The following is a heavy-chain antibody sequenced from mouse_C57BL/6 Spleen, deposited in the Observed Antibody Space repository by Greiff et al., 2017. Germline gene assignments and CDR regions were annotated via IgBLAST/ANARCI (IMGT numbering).Heavy chain of an antibody. D-gene: IGHD3-2*02. CDR2: INPNNGGT. J-gene: IGHJ2*01. V-gene: IGHV1-26*01. CDR3: ARGGVEAGHFDY. Sequence: EVQLQQSGPELVKPGASVKISCKASGYTFTDYYMNWVKQSHGKSLEWIGDINPNNGGTSYNQKFKGKATLTVDKSSSTAYMELRSLTSEDSAVYYCARGGVEAGHFDYWGQGTTLTVSS. CDR1: GYTFTDYY.